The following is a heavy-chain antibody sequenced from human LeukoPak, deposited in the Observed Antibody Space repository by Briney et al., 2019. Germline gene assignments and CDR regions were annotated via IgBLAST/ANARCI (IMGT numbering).Heavy chain of an antibody. CDR2: INPNSGGT. CDR1: GYTFTGYY. Sequence: ASVKVSCKASGYTFTGYYMNWVRQAPGQGLEWMGWINPNSGGTNYAQKFQGRVTMTRDTSISTAYMELSRLRSDDTAVYYCARGGAITMIPKYYFDYWGQGTLVTVSS. V-gene: IGHV1-2*02. D-gene: IGHD3-22*01. J-gene: IGHJ4*02. CDR3: ARGGAITMIPKYYFDY.